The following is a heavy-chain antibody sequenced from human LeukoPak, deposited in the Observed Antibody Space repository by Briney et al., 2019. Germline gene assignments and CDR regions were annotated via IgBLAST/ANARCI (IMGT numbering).Heavy chain of an antibody. CDR3: ARENYYYDSSGHYYGGFDI. CDR2: IHRGETT. Sequence: GGSLRLFCAASGFTVSNNYMNWVRQAPGKGLEWVSAIHRGETTHYADSVKGRFTISRDDSKNTLYLQMNSLRAEDTAVYYCARENYYYDSSGHYYGGFDIWGQGTMVTVSS. J-gene: IGHJ3*02. CDR1: GFTVSNNY. D-gene: IGHD3-22*01. V-gene: IGHV3-66*01.